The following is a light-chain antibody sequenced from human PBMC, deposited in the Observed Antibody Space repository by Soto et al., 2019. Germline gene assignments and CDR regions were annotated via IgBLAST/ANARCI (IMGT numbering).Light chain of an antibody. CDR3: QSYDSSLSGYV. CDR2: GNS. V-gene: IGLV1-40*01. CDR1: SSNIGAGYD. Sequence: QSVLTQPPSVSGAPGQRVTISCTGSSSNIGAGYDVHWYQQLPGTAPKLLIYGNSNRPSGVPERVSGSKSGTSASLAITGLQAEDEADYYCQSYDSSLSGYVFGTGTKVTVL. J-gene: IGLJ1*01.